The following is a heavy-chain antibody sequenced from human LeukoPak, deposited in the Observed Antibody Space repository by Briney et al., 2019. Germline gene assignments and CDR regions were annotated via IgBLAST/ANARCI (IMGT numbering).Heavy chain of an antibody. CDR2: ITANGGGT. J-gene: IGHJ4*02. CDR1: GFTFSTYA. V-gene: IGHV3-64D*09. CDR3: VKDEGFYYGSGSYVSDGGFDF. Sequence: GGSLRLSCSASGFTFSTYAMHWVRQAPGKGLEHVSAITANGGGTYYADSLKGRLTISRDNSKTTLHLQMSSLRAEDTAVYYCVKDEGFYYGSGSYVSDGGFDFWGQGTLVTVSS. D-gene: IGHD3-10*01.